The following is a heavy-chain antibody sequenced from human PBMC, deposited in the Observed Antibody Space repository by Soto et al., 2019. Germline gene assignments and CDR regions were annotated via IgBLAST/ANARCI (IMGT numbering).Heavy chain of an antibody. CDR2: IYHSGST. CDR1: GCSISSGGYS. D-gene: IGHD1-1*01. J-gene: IGHJ4*02. CDR3: VGSGERPPAYYFDY. Sequence: SETLSLTCAVSGCSISSGGYSWSWIRQPPGKGLEWIGYIYHSGSTYYNPSLKSRVTISVDRSKNQFSLKLSSVTAADTAVYYCVGSGERPPAYYFDYWGQGTLVTVSS. V-gene: IGHV4-30-2*01.